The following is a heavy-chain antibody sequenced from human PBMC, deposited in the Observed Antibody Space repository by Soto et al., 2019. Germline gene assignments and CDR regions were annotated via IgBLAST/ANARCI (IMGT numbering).Heavy chain of an antibody. V-gene: IGHV4-31*03. J-gene: IGHJ5*02. Sequence: QVQLQESGPGLVKPSETLSLTCTVSGGSITRGGYYWSWIRQHPGKGLEWIGYIYNRGTTYYNPSSXSXXTISVDTSKNSFSLKLTSGSAAATAVYYCAGAPAPWGQGTLVTVSS. CDR3: AGAPAP. CDR2: IYNRGTT. CDR1: GGSITRGGYY.